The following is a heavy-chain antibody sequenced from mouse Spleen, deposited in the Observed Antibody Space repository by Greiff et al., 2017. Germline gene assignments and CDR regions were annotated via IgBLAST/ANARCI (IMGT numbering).Heavy chain of an antibody. Sequence: EVQLVESGGDLVKPGGSLKLSCAASGFTFSSYGMSWVRQTPDKRLEWVATISSGGSYTYYPDSVKGRFTISRDNAKNTLYLQMSSLKSEDTAMYYCARQGLLNAMDYWGQGTSVTVSS. J-gene: IGHJ4*01. CDR1: GFTFSSYG. V-gene: IGHV5-6*01. D-gene: IGHD2-10*01. CDR2: ISSGGSYT. CDR3: ARQGLLNAMDY.